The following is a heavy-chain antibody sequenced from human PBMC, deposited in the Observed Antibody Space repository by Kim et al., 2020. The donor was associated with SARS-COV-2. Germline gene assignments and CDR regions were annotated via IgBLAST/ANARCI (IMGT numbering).Heavy chain of an antibody. J-gene: IGHJ6*02. D-gene: IGHD3-3*01. CDR2: IWYDGSNK. V-gene: IGHV3-33*01. Sequence: GGSLRLSCAASGFTFSSYGMHWVRQAPGKGLEWVAVIWYDGSNKYYADSVTGRFTISSDNSKNTLYLQMNSLRAEDTAVYYCAREGYYDFWSGYYRLAYYGMDVWGQGTTVTVSS. CDR3: AREGYYDFWSGYYRLAYYGMDV. CDR1: GFTFSSYG.